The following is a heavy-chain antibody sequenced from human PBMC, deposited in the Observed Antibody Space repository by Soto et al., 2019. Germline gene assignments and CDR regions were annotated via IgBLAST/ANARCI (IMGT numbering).Heavy chain of an antibody. CDR2: TYYRSKWYN. Sequence: PSQTLSLTFTMSGDNVSSNSAASDWIRTNPSRGLEWLGRTYYRSKWYNDYAVSVKSRITINPDTSKNQFSLQLNSVTPEDTAVYYCATAPIAAPGAFDIWGQGTMVTVSS. CDR1: GDNVSSNSAA. J-gene: IGHJ3*02. D-gene: IGHD6-13*01. CDR3: ATAPIAAPGAFDI. V-gene: IGHV6-1*01.